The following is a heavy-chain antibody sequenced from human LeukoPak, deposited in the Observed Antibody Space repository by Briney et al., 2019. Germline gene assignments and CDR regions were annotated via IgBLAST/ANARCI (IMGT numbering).Heavy chain of an antibody. D-gene: IGHD5-24*01. V-gene: IGHV4-39*07. CDR2: IYYSGST. Sequence: PSETLSLTCTVSGGSISSSSYYWGWIRQPPGKGLEWIGRIYYSGSTYYNPSLKSRVTISVDTSKNQFSLKLSSVTAADTAVYYCARESAVWLQFRGAFDYWGQGTLVTVSS. CDR1: GGSISSSSYY. CDR3: ARESAVWLQFRGAFDY. J-gene: IGHJ4*02.